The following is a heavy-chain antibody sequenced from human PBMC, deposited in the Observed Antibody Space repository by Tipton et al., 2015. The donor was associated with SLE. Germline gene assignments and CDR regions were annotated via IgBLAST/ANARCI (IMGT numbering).Heavy chain of an antibody. V-gene: IGHV4-59*01. CDR1: GGSISSYY. Sequence: TLSLTCTVSGGSISSYYWSWIRQPPGKGLEWFGYIYYSGSTNYNPSLKSRVTISVDTSKNQFSLKLSSVTAADTAVYYCARGDFSGTAALPYFDYWGQGTLVTVSS. J-gene: IGHJ4*02. CDR2: IYYSGST. CDR3: ARGDFSGTAALPYFDY. D-gene: IGHD1-1*01.